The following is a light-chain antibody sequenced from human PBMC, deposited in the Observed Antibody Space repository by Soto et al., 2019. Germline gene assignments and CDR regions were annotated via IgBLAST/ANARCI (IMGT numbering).Light chain of an antibody. V-gene: IGLV2-14*03. CDR2: DVT. Sequence: QSVLTQPASVSGSPGQSITIPCTGTSRDVGGYNLVSWYQQHPGKAPKLLIYDVTNRPSGVSNRFSGSKSGNTATLTISGLQADDEAEYYCSSYTGGSTYVFGTGTKVTVL. J-gene: IGLJ1*01. CDR1: SRDVGGYNL. CDR3: SSYTGGSTYV.